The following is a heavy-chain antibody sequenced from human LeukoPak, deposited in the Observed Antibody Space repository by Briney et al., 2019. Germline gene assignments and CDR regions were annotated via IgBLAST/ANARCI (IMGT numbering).Heavy chain of an antibody. CDR1: GFTFSSYW. J-gene: IGHJ5*02. D-gene: IGHD3-10*01. V-gene: IGHV3-74*01. Sequence: GGSLRLSCAASGFTFSSYWMHWVGQAPGKGLVWVSRINSDGSSTSYADSVKGRFTISRDNAKNTLYLQMNSLRAEDTAVYYCARLEVRGVIGPWGQGSLVTVSS. CDR3: ARLEVRGVIGP. CDR2: INSDGSST.